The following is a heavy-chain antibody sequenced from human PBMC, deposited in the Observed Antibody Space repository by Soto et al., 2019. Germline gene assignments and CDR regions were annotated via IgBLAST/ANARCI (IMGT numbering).Heavy chain of an antibody. V-gene: IGHV4-59*01. J-gene: IGHJ4*02. CDR3: ARASIFGVVLFDY. D-gene: IGHD3-3*01. Sequence: SETLSLTCTVSGGSIRSYYWSWIRQPPGKGLEWIGYIFHSGGTNYNPSLKSRVTISVDTSKNQFSLNLSSVTAADAAVYYCARASIFGVVLFDYWGQGSLLTVSS. CDR1: GGSIRSYY. CDR2: IFHSGGT.